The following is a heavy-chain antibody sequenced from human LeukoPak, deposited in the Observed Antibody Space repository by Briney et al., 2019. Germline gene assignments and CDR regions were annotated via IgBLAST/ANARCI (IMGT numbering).Heavy chain of an antibody. V-gene: IGHV3-30*03. CDR2: ISYDGSNK. J-gene: IGHJ6*02. CDR1: GFTFSSYS. Sequence: GGSLRLSCAASGFTFSSYSMNWVRQAPGKGLEWVAVISYDGSNKYYADSVKGRFTISRDNSKNTLYLQMNSLRAEDTAVYYCARVVVWGQGTTVTVSS. CDR3: ARVVV.